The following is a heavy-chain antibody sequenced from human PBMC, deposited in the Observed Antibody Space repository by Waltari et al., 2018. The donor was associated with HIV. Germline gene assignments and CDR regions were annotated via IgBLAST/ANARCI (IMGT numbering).Heavy chain of an antibody. J-gene: IGHJ3*02. Sequence: QVQRVQSGAAVKKPGSSVKVSCKASGGTFRSSAITWVRQAPGQGLEWLGGIIPIFGTSIYAQNFQGRVTITADESTSTAYMELSSLRSEDTAVYYCSRMNEVAVAGTGFDAFDIWGQGTKVTVSS. D-gene: IGHD6-19*01. CDR2: IIPIFGTS. CDR3: SRMNEVAVAGTGFDAFDI. CDR1: GGTFRSSA. V-gene: IGHV1-69*01.